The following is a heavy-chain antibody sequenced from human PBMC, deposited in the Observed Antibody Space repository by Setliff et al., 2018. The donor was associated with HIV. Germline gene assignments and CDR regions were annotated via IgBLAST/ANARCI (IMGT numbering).Heavy chain of an antibody. CDR1: GGSFSGYY. V-gene: IGHV4-34*01. CDR3: AQISGWEPYYFDY. J-gene: IGHJ4*02. D-gene: IGHD6-19*01. Sequence: SETLSLTCAVYGGSFSGYYGGWIRQPPGKGLEWIGEINHSGSTNYNPSLKSRVTISVDTSKNQFSLKLSSVTAADTAVYYCAQISGWEPYYFDYWGQGTLVTVSS. CDR2: INHSGST.